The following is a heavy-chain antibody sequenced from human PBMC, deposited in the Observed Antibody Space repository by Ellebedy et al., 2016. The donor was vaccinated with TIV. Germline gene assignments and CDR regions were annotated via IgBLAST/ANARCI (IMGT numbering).Heavy chain of an antibody. Sequence: GGSLRLSXVASGFTFSDYDMTWIRQAPGKGLEWVSYIRSSGQIIHYADSVKGRFTISRDNAKNFLYLQMNSLRVEDTAIYYCARGGGALDYWGQGILVTVSS. D-gene: IGHD3-16*01. CDR1: GFTFSDYD. J-gene: IGHJ4*02. CDR2: IRSSGQII. V-gene: IGHV3-11*01. CDR3: ARGGGALDY.